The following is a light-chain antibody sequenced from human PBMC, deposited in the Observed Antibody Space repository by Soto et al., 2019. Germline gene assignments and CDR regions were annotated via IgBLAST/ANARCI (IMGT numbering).Light chain of an antibody. J-gene: IGKJ1*01. V-gene: IGKV3-20*01. CDR1: QSVSSSY. CDR2: GAS. Sequence: EIVLTQSPGTLSLSPGERATLSGRASQSVSSSYLAWYQQKPGQAPRLRIYGASSTAIGIPDRFSGSGSGTDFTLTISRLEPEDFAVYYCQQYGSSPHTFGQGTKVEIK. CDR3: QQYGSSPHT.